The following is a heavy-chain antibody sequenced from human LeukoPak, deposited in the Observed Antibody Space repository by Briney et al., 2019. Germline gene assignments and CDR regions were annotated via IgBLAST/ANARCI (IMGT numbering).Heavy chain of an antibody. CDR2: ISHVGGT. Sequence: GGSPRLSCAASGFTFSDYAMSWVRQAPEKGLEWVSTISHVGGTYYADSVRGRFTIFRDDSKNMVYLQMDSLRAEDTAVYYCAKDREYDDSCDYNGWGQGTLVTVSS. CDR1: GFTFSDYA. V-gene: IGHV3-23*01. D-gene: IGHD3-22*01. CDR3: AKDREYDDSCDYNG. J-gene: IGHJ4*02.